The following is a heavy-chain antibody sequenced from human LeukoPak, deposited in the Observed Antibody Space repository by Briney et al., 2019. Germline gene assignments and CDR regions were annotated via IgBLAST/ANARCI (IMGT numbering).Heavy chain of an antibody. CDR3: ARALLDRWSPPSYYFDY. CDR2: IYSGGST. V-gene: IGHV3-66*01. J-gene: IGHJ4*02. CDR1: GFSFTTYA. D-gene: IGHD3/OR15-3a*01. Sequence: GGSLRLSCTASGFSFTTYAMSWVRQAPGKGLEWVSVIYSGGSTYYADSVKGRFTISRDNSKNTLYLQMNSLRAEDTAVYYCARALLDRWSPPSYYFDYWGQGTLVTVSS.